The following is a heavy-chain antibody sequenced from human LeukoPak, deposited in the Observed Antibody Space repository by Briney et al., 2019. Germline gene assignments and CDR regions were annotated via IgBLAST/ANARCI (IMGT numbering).Heavy chain of an antibody. D-gene: IGHD7-27*01. J-gene: IGHJ4*02. Sequence: SETLSLTCTVSGGSISSSDYYWGWIRQPPGKGLEWIGYIYYSGSTYYNPSLKSRVTISVDTSKNQFSVKMYSVTAADTAVFYCARQRGWGFGSYFDYWGRGTLVTVSS. V-gene: IGHV4-39*01. CDR2: IYYSGST. CDR1: GGSISSSDYY. CDR3: ARQRGWGFGSYFDY.